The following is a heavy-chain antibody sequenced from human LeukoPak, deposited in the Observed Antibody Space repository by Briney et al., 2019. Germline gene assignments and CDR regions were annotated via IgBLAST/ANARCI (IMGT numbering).Heavy chain of an antibody. J-gene: IGHJ3*02. D-gene: IGHD3-10*01. CDR3: AKSNGYGLVDI. CDR2: IYHSGST. Sequence: SETLSLTCTVSGYSISSGYYWGWIRQPPGKGLEWIGSIYHSGSTYYSPSLRSRVTISLGTSRNQFSLKLNSVTAADTAVYYCAKSNGYGLVDIWGQGTMVTVSS. V-gene: IGHV4-38-2*02. CDR1: GYSISSGYY.